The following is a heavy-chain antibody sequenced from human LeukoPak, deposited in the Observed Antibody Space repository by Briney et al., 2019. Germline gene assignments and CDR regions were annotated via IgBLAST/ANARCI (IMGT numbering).Heavy chain of an antibody. Sequence: GGSLRLSCAASGFTFSSSWMSWVRQSPGKGLQWVANIKQDGSEKHCVASVKGRFSISRDNGKNSLYLQMNSLRVEDTAIYYCGIGATKIDSWGQGTLVTVSS. CDR1: GFTFSSSW. CDR3: GIGATKIDS. J-gene: IGHJ4*02. V-gene: IGHV3-7*01. D-gene: IGHD1-26*01. CDR2: IKQDGSEK.